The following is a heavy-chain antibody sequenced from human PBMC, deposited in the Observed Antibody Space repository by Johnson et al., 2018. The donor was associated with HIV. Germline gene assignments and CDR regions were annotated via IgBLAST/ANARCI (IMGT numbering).Heavy chain of an antibody. CDR2: ISHSANST. J-gene: IGHJ3*02. CDR3: ARLRGAFDI. V-gene: IGHV3-23*04. Sequence: VQLVESGGGLVQPEGSLRLSCAASGFTFSSYALSWVRQAPGKGLEWVSTISHSANSTYYSDSVKGRFTISRDNSKNTLYLQMNSLRAEDTAVYYCARLRGAFDIWGQGTMVTVSS. CDR1: GFTFSSYA.